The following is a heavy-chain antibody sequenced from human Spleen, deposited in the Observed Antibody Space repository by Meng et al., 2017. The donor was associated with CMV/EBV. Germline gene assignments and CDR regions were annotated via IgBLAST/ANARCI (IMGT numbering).Heavy chain of an antibody. J-gene: IGHJ5*02. CDR3: ARDRNSRENWFDP. Sequence: VSGGSVSSGSNYWSWSRQPPGKGLEWIGYIYYSGSTNYNPSLKSRVTISVDTSKNQFSLKLSSVTAADTAVYYCARDRNSRENWFDPWGQGTLVTVSS. CDR2: IYYSGST. CDR1: GGSVSSGSNY. V-gene: IGHV4-61*01. D-gene: IGHD4-23*01.